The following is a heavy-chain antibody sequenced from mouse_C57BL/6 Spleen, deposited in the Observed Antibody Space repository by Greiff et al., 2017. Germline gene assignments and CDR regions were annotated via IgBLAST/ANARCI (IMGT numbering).Heavy chain of an antibody. CDR2: IYPGDGDT. Sequence: VQLQQSGAELVKPGASVKISCKASGYAFSSYWMNWVKQRPGKGLEWIGQIYPGDGDTNYNGKFKGKATLTADKSSSTAYMQLSSLTSEDSAVYFCARWELGRRGYFDVWGTGTTVTVSS. V-gene: IGHV1-80*01. J-gene: IGHJ1*03. CDR1: GYAFSSYW. CDR3: ARWELGRRGYFDV. D-gene: IGHD4-1*01.